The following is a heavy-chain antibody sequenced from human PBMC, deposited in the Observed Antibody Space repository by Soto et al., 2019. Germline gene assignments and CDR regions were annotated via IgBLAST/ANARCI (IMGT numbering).Heavy chain of an antibody. Sequence: QVQLQQWGAGLLKPSETLSLTCAVYGGSFSGYYWSWIRQPPGKGLEWIGEINHSGSTNYNPSLKSRVTISVETSKNQFSLKLSSVTAADTAVYYCAREPRYCSGGSCSPNWFDPWGQGTLVTVSS. CDR2: INHSGST. CDR1: GGSFSGYY. V-gene: IGHV4-34*01. J-gene: IGHJ5*02. CDR3: AREPRYCSGGSCSPNWFDP. D-gene: IGHD2-15*01.